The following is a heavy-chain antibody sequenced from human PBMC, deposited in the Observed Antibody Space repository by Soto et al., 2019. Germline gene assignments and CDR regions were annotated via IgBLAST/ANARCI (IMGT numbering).Heavy chain of an antibody. CDR1: GFTFEAYA. Sequence: EVQLVESGGGLVQPGRSLRLSCAASGFTFEAYAMHWVRQAPGKGLEWVSGISWNSGSIGYADSVKARFTISRDNAKNCLYLQMNSLRAEDTVLYYCAEDMDDSSSSRFAYWGRGALVTVSS. CDR3: AEDMDDSSSSRFAY. V-gene: IGHV3-9*01. D-gene: IGHD6-6*01. CDR2: ISWNSGSI. J-gene: IGHJ4*02.